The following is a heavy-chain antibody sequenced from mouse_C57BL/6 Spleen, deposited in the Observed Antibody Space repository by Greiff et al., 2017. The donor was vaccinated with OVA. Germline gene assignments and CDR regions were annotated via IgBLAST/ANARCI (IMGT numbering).Heavy chain of an antibody. CDR2: IDPSDSYT. CDR3: ARTGLTGTKGAWFAY. J-gene: IGHJ3*01. CDR1: GYTFTSYW. D-gene: IGHD4-1*01. Sequence: VQLQQPGAELVMPGASVKLSCKASGYTFTSYWMHWVKQRPGQGLEWIGEIDPSDSYTNYNQKFKGKSTLTVDKSSSTAYMQLSSLTSEDSAVYYCARTGLTGTKGAWFAYWGQGTLVTVSA. V-gene: IGHV1-69*01.